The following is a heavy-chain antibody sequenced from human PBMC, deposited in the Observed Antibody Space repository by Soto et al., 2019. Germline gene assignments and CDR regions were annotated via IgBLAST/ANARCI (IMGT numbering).Heavy chain of an antibody. CDR1: GGTFSSYT. J-gene: IGHJ3*02. CDR3: ARTPDWGDAFDI. V-gene: IGHV1-69*02. CDR2: IIPILGIA. Sequence: QVQLVQSGAEVKKPGSSVKVSCKASGGTFSSYTISWVRQAPGQGLEWMGRIIPILGIANYAQKFQGRVPITADKSTSTAYMELSSLRSEDTAVYYCARTPDWGDAFDIWGQGTMVTVSS. D-gene: IGHD7-27*01.